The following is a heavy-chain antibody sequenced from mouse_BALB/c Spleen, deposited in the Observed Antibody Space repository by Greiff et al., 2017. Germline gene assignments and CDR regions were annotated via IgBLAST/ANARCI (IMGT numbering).Heavy chain of an antibody. V-gene: IGHV1S22*01. D-gene: IGHD4-1*01. CDR2: IYPGSGST. CDR3: TRSSWDVGDY. J-gene: IGHJ2*01. Sequence: LQQPGSELVRPGASVKLSCKASGYTFTSYWMHWVKQRPGQGLEWIGNIYPGSGSTNYDEKFTSKATLTVDTSSSTAYMQLSSLTSEDSAVYYCTRSSWDVGDYWGEGTTLTVSS. CDR1: GYTFTSYW.